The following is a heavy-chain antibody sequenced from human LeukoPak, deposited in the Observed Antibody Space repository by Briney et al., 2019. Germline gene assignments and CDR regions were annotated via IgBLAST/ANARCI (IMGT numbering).Heavy chain of an antibody. V-gene: IGHV1-3*01. CDR1: GYTFTTCA. J-gene: IGHJ3*02. D-gene: IGHD6-19*01. CDR2: IHADSGNT. CDR3: TIGLAGDWDAFDI. Sequence: ASVKVSCKTSGYTFTTCAVHWVRQAPGHRLDCIGWIHADSGNTKYSQKLQGRVAIARDTSASTIYMELTSLRIEDTAVYFCTIGLAGDWDAFDIWGLGTMVTVSS.